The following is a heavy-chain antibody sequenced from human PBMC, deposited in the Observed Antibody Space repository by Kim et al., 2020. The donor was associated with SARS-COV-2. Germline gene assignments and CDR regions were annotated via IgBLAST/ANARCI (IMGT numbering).Heavy chain of an antibody. CDR3: ARGSGSYSFDY. Sequence: ADYAQQFQGRVRITADESTGRAYMELRSLRSEDTAVYYCARGSGSYSFDYWGQGTLVTVSS. CDR2: A. V-gene: IGHV1-69*01. D-gene: IGHD1-26*01. J-gene: IGHJ4*02.